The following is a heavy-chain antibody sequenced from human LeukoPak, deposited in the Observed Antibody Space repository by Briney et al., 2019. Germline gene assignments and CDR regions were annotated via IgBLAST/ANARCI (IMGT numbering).Heavy chain of an antibody. CDR1: GGSISSTTYY. CDR3: ARVRRDIVATIPPYFDY. CDR2: MSYRGTT. V-gene: IGHV4-39*07. Sequence: KSSETLSLTCTVSGGSISSTTYYWGWIRQPPGKGLEWIGSMSYRGTTYYNPSLKSRVTISVDTSKNQFSLKLSSVTAADTAMYYCARVRRDIVATIPPYFDYWGQGTLVTVSS. D-gene: IGHD5-12*01. J-gene: IGHJ4*02.